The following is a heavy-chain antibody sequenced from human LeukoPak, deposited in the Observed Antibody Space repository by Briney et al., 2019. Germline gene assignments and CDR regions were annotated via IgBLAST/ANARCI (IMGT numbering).Heavy chain of an antibody. D-gene: IGHD4-23*01. V-gene: IGHV4-34*01. Sequence: SETLSLTRAVYGGSFSGYYWSWIRQPPGKGLEWIGEINHSGSTNYNPSLKSRVTISVDTSKNQFSLKLSSVTAADTAVYYCARVIGGGNLWALYFDYWGQGTLVTVSS. CDR2: INHSGST. J-gene: IGHJ4*02. CDR1: GGSFSGYY. CDR3: ARVIGGGNLWALYFDY.